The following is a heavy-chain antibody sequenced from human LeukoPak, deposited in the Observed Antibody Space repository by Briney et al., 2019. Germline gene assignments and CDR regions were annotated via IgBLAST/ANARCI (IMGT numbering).Heavy chain of an antibody. D-gene: IGHD6-13*01. CDR3: ARVDSSSWWPIDY. CDR1: GFTFSSYA. CDR2: ISGSGGST. Sequence: EPGGSLRLSCAASGFTFSSYAMSWVRQAPGKGLEWVSAISGSGGSTYYADSVKGRFTISRDNSKNTLYLQMNSLRAEDTAVYYCARVDSSSWWPIDYWGQGTLVTVSS. V-gene: IGHV3-23*01. J-gene: IGHJ4*02.